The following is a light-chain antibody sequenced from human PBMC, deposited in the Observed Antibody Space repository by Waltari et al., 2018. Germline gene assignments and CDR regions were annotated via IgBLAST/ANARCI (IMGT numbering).Light chain of an antibody. J-gene: IGKJ5*01. CDR1: QGISSY. V-gene: IGKV1-9*01. CDR3: QKLNSYPPTT. CDR2: SAS. Sequence: DIQLTQSPSFLSASVGDRVTIPCRASQGISSYFAWYQQKPGRAPKLLIYSASTLQSGVPSRFSGSGSGTEFTLTISSLQPEDFATYYCQKLNSYPPTTFGQGTRLEIK.